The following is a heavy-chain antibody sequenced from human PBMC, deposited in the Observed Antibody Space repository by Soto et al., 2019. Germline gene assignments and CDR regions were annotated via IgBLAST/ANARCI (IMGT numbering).Heavy chain of an antibody. CDR3: TTGPPHYYYGMDV. J-gene: IGHJ6*02. Sequence: GGSLRLSCAASGFTFSNAWMSWVRQAPGKGLEWVGRIKSKTDGGTTDYAAPVKGRFTISRDDSKNTLYLQMNSLKTEDTAVYYCTTGPPHYYYGMDVWGQGTMVTVSS. CDR1: GFTFSNAW. V-gene: IGHV3-15*01. CDR2: IKSKTDGGTT.